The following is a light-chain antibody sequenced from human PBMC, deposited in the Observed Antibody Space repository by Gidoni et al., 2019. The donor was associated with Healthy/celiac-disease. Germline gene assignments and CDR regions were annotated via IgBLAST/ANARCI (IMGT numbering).Light chain of an antibody. CDR1: SSDVGGYNY. J-gene: IGLJ3*02. Sequence: QSALTQPASGPGSPGQSITISCTGTSSDVGGYNYVSWYQQHPGKAPKLMIYDVSNRPSGVSNRFSGSKSGNTASLTISGLQAEDEADYYCSSYTSSSTPYWVFGGGTKLTVL. CDR3: SSYTSSSTPYWV. V-gene: IGLV2-14*03. CDR2: DVS.